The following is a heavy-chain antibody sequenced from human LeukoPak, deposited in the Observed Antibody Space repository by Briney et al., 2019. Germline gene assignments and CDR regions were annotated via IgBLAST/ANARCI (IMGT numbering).Heavy chain of an antibody. Sequence: PGGSLRLSCAASGFTFSSYAMSWVRQAPGKGLEWVANIKQDGSEKYYVDSVKGRFTISRDNAKNSLYLQMNSLRAEDTAVYYCARVGHYDSSGYYYHFDYWGQGTLVTVSS. J-gene: IGHJ4*02. V-gene: IGHV3-7*01. D-gene: IGHD3-22*01. CDR2: IKQDGSEK. CDR1: GFTFSSYA. CDR3: ARVGHYDSSGYYYHFDY.